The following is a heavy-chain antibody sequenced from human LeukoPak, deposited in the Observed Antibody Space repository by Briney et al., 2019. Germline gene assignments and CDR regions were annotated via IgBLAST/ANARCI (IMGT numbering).Heavy chain of an antibody. V-gene: IGHV3-21*01. CDR3: ARAVEQLDEYFQH. J-gene: IGHJ1*01. Sequence: PGGSLRLSCAASGFTVSSNYMSWVRQAPGKGLEWVSSISSSSSYIYYADSVKGRFTISRDNAKNSLYLQMNSLRAEDTAVYYCARAVEQLDEYFQHWGQGILVTVSS. D-gene: IGHD6-6*01. CDR1: GFTVSSNY. CDR2: ISSSSSYI.